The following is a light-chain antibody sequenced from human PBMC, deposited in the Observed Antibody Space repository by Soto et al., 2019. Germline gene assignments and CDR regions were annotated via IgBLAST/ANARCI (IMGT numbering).Light chain of an antibody. CDR2: DAS. CDR1: QSVSTS. CDR3: QVRDVWPS. Sequence: IVLTQSRVTLALSPGERAVLSCRASQSVSTSLAWYQHKPGQAPRLFIYDASKRAPGIPARFSGSGSGTDFTLTISSLEPEDLAVYYCQVRDVWPSFGQGTKV. V-gene: IGKV3-11*01. J-gene: IGKJ1*01.